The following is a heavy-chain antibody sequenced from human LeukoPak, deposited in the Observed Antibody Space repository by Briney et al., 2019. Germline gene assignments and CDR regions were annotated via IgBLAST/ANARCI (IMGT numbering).Heavy chain of an antibody. CDR2: ISRQGDTI. D-gene: IGHD2-21*02. Sequence: GGSLRLSCAASGFTFTDYFLGWIRQAPGKGLDWVSHISRQGDTIEYADSVKGRFTISRDNAKNSLYLQMNLLRVEDTAVYFCARVRRGGDSRYFGYWGQGALVTVSS. CDR1: GFTFTDYF. V-gene: IGHV3-11*01. J-gene: IGHJ4*02. CDR3: ARVRRGGDSRYFGY.